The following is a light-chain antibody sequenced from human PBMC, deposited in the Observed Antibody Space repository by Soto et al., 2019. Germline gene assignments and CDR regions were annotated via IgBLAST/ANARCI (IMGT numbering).Light chain of an antibody. CDR3: QQYERYPLT. V-gene: IGKV1-5*01. CDR2: EAA. Sequence: DIQMTQSPSTLSASIGDRVTTTCRASQNIYKWLAWYQQKPQKAPKLLIFEAAALETGVSPRFRGSGSGTEFTLTISSLQPDDFATYYCQQYERYPLTFGGGTKVE. J-gene: IGKJ4*01. CDR1: QNIYKW.